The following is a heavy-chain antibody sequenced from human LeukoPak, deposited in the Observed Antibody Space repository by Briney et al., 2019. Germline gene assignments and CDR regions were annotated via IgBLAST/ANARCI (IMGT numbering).Heavy chain of an antibody. Sequence: PSETLSLTCTVSGGSISSSSYYWGWIRQPPGKGLEWIGTIFYSGSTYHNPSLMRRVTMSVDTSKSQFSLKLSSVTAADTAVYYCARDTGWNYPFDYWGQGTLVTVSS. J-gene: IGHJ4*02. CDR3: ARDTGWNYPFDY. D-gene: IGHD1-7*01. CDR1: GGSISSSSYY. CDR2: IFYSGST. V-gene: IGHV4-39*07.